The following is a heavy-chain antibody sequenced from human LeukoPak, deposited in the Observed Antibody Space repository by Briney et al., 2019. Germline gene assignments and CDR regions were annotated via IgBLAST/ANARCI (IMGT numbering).Heavy chain of an antibody. CDR2: ISSSSSTI. D-gene: IGHD6-19*01. V-gene: IGHV3-48*01. J-gene: IGHJ4*02. CDR3: AKDVESSGWYRN. CDR1: GFTFSNYS. Sequence: PGGSLRLSCAASGFTFSNYSMNWVRQAPGKGLEWVSYISSSSSTIYYADSVKGRFTISRDNSKNTLYLQMNSLRAEDTAVYYCAKDVESSGWYRNWGQGTLVTVSS.